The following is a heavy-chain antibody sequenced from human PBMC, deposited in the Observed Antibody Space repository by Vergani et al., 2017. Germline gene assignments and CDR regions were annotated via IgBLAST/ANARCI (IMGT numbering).Heavy chain of an antibody. CDR1: GFTFSSYA. V-gene: IGHV3-30-3*01. CDR2: ISYDGSNK. D-gene: IGHD3-10*01. CDR3: ATYYDGSGSESFQGV. J-gene: IGHJ6*04. Sequence: QVQLVESGGGVVQPGRSLRLSCAASGFTFSSYAMHWVRQAPGKGLEWVAVISYDGSNKYYADSVKGRFTISRDNSKNTLYLQMNSLRAEDTAVYYCATYYDGSGSESFQGVWGKGTTVTVSS.